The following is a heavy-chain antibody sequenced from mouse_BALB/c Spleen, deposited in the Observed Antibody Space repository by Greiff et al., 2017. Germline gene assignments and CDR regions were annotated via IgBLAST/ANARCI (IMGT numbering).Heavy chain of an antibody. CDR2: IYPYNGGT. CDR3: ARGDYGDFDY. V-gene: IGHV1S29*02. D-gene: IGHD1-1*02. Sequence: VQLKESGPELVKPGASVKISCKASGYTFTDYNMHWVKQSHGKSLEWIGYIYPYNGGTGYNQKFKSKATLTVDNSSSTAYMELRSLTSEDSAVYYCARGDYGDFDYWGQGTTLTVSS. J-gene: IGHJ2*01. CDR1: GYTFTDYN.